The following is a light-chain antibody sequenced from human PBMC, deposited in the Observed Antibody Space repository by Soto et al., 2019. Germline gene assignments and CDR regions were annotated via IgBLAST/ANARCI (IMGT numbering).Light chain of an antibody. Sequence: DIQMTQSPSTLSASVGDRVTITCRASPSISSWLAWYQQKPGKAPKLLIYKASGLESGVPSRFSGSGSGTDFTLTISSLQPDDFATYYCQQYNSYSPLTFGGGTKVEIK. CDR1: PSISSW. CDR3: QQYNSYSPLT. V-gene: IGKV1-5*03. CDR2: KAS. J-gene: IGKJ4*01.